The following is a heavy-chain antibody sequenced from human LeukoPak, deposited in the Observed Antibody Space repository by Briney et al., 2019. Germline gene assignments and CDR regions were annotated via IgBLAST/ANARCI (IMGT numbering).Heavy chain of an antibody. CDR3: ARHAGGIAAAGTRPFDY. Sequence: SETLSLTCTVSGASFSSSTYYWGWIRQPPGKGLEWIGSIYYSGSTYYNPSLKSRVTMSVDTSKNQFSLKLSSVTAADTAVSYCARHAGGIAAAGTRPFDYWGQGTLVTVSS. V-gene: IGHV4-39*01. CDR1: GASFSSSTYY. D-gene: IGHD6-13*01. J-gene: IGHJ4*02. CDR2: IYYSGST.